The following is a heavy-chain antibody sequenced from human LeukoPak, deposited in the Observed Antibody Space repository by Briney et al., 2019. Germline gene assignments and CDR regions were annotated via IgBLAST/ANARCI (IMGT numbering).Heavy chain of an antibody. CDR1: GFTVSSNY. Sequence: GGSLRLSCAAPGFTVSSNYMSWVRQAPGKGLEWVSVIYSGGSTYYADSVKGRFTISRDNSKCTLYLQMNSLRAEDTAVYYCARGPAGELDYYYYMDVWGKGTTVTVSS. CDR2: IYSGGST. J-gene: IGHJ6*03. V-gene: IGHV3-66*02. D-gene: IGHD3-10*01. CDR3: ARGPAGELDYYYYMDV.